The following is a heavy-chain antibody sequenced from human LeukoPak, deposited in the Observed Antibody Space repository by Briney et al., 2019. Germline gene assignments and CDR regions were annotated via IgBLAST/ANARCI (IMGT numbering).Heavy chain of an antibody. D-gene: IGHD6-13*01. CDR2: ISCDGSNK. V-gene: IGHV3-30*18. J-gene: IGHJ4*02. CDR1: GFTFSSYG. Sequence: PAGGSLRLSCAASGFTFSSYGMHWVRQAPGKGLEWVAVISCDGSNKYYADSVKGRFTISRDNSKNTLYLQMNSLRAEDTAVYYCAKDVEQQPGDYWGQGTLVTVSS. CDR3: AKDVEQQPGDY.